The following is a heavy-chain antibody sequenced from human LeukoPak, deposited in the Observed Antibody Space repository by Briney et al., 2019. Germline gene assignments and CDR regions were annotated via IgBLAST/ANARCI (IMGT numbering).Heavy chain of an antibody. CDR1: GYTFSDYD. D-gene: IGHD2-21*01. CDR3: ARVVMKAFYYYYMDV. J-gene: IGHJ6*03. CDR2: MNPTSGDT. Sequence: ASVKVSCKTSGYTFSDYDVNWVRQAPGQGLEWMGWMNPTSGDTGYAQKFQGRVTMTRSMSRNTAYMELSGLRSEDTAVYFCARVVMKAFYYYYMDVWGEGTTIIISS. V-gene: IGHV1-8*01.